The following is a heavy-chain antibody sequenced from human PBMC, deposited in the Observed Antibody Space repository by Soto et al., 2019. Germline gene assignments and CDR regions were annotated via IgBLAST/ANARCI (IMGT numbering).Heavy chain of an antibody. Sequence: QVQLVQSGAEVKKPGSSVKVSCKASGGTFSSYTISWVRQAPGQGLEWMGRIIPILGIANYAQKFQGRVTITADKSTSTAYMELSSLRSEDTAVYYCARAPARGSSIRPFAYWGQGTLVTVSS. D-gene: IGHD6-13*01. CDR3: ARAPARGSSIRPFAY. V-gene: IGHV1-69*02. CDR2: IIPILGIA. CDR1: GGTFSSYT. J-gene: IGHJ4*02.